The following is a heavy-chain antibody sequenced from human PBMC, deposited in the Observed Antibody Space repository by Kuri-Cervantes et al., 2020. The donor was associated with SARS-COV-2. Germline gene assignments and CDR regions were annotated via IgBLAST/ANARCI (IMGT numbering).Heavy chain of an antibody. D-gene: IGHD3-22*01. Sequence: GESLKISCAASGFTFSSYDMHWARQATGKGLEWVSAIGTAGDTYYPGSVKGRFTISRENAKNSLYLQMNSLRAGDTAVYYCARDGQYYYDSSGYYSDWYFDLWGRGTLVTVSS. J-gene: IGHJ2*01. CDR2: IGTAGDT. V-gene: IGHV3-13*04. CDR3: ARDGQYYYDSSGYYSDWYFDL. CDR1: GFTFSSYD.